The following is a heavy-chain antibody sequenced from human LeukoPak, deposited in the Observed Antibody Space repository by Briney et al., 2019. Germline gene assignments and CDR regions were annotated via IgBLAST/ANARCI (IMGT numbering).Heavy chain of an antibody. J-gene: IGHJ5*02. CDR3: ARDWNVVVPAAIWFDP. D-gene: IGHD2-2*01. Sequence: SETLSLTCTVSGGSIRSSSYYWSWIRQPAGKGLEWIGRIYTSGSTNYNPSLKSRVTMSVDTSKNQFSLKLSSVTAADTAVYYCARDWNVVVPAAIWFDPWGQGTLVTVSS. CDR1: GGSIRSSSYY. V-gene: IGHV4-61*02. CDR2: IYTSGST.